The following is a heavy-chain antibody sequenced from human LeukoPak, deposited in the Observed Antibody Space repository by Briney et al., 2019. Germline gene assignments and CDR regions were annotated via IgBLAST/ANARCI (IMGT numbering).Heavy chain of an antibody. CDR2: IYYSGST. J-gene: IGHJ4*02. Sequence: PLETLSLTCTVSGGSISSSSYYWGWIRQPPGKGLEWIGSIYYSGSTYYNPSLKSRVTISVDTSKNQFSPKLGSVTAADTAVYYCASREPYCGGDCYDFDYWGQGTLVTVSS. V-gene: IGHV4-39*01. CDR3: ASREPYCGGDCYDFDY. D-gene: IGHD2-21*01. CDR1: GGSISSSSYY.